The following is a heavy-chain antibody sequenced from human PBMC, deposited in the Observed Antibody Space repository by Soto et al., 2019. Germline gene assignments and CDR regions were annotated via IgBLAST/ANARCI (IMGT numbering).Heavy chain of an antibody. CDR1: GFTFSSYT. V-gene: IGHV3-23*01. Sequence: GGSLRLSCAASGFTFSSYTMTWVRQAPGEGPEWVSIINPSGATTYYAGSVKGRFTISRDNSKNTLYLQMNSLRADDTAVYYCAKRLQPAVGPSDCWGLGTLVTVSS. J-gene: IGHJ4*02. D-gene: IGHD2-15*01. CDR2: INPSGATT. CDR3: AKRLQPAVGPSDC.